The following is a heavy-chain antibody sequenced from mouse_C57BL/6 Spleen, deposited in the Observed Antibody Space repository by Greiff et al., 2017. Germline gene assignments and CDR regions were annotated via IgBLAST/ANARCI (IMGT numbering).Heavy chain of an antibody. J-gene: IGHJ4*01. CDR2: IDPSDSET. D-gene: IGHD2-1*01. Sequence: QVQLQQPGAELVRPGSSVKLSCKASGYTFTSYWMHWVKQRPIQGLEWIGNIDPSDSETHYNQKFKDKATLTVDKSSSTAYMQLSSLTSGDSAIYYCARRLLCSGYYAMDYWGQGTSVTVSS. CDR3: ARRLLCSGYYAMDY. V-gene: IGHV1-52*01. CDR1: GYTFTSYW.